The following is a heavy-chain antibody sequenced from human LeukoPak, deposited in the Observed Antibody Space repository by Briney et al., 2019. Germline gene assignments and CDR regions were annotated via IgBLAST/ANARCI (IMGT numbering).Heavy chain of an antibody. J-gene: IGHJ4*02. V-gene: IGHV3-21*01. CDR3: AKGGVVSVLRFLEWLFDY. Sequence: GGSLRLSCAASGFTFSSYSMNWVRQAPGKGLEWVSFISSSSSYIYYADSVKGRFTISRDNSKNTLYLQMNSLRAEDTAVYYCAKGGVVSVLRFLEWLFDYWGQGTLVTVSS. CDR1: GFTFSSYS. CDR2: ISSSSSYI. D-gene: IGHD3-3*01.